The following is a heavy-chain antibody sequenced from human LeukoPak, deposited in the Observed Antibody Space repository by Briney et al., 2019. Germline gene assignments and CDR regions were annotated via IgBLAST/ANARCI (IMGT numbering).Heavy chain of an antibody. CDR3: AKDLDPIVVLPAAPGSGFDP. V-gene: IGHV3-30*02. D-gene: IGHD2-2*01. J-gene: IGHJ5*02. CDR1: GFTFITYG. Sequence: GGSLRLSCAASGFTFITYGMHWVRQAPGKGLEWVAFIRYDGSNKYYADSVKGRFTISRDNSKNTLYLQMNSLRAEDTAVYYCAKDLDPIVVLPAAPGSGFDPWGQGTLVTVSS. CDR2: IRYDGSNK.